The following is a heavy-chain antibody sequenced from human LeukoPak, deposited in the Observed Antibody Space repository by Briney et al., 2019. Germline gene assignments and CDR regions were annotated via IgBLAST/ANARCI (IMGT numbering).Heavy chain of an antibody. CDR3: VKDIQLST. V-gene: IGHV3-23*01. CDR2: IGSSGGST. CDR1: GFNFITAA. Sequence: GGSLRLSCAASGFNFITAAMSWVRQARGEGLEWVSLIGSSGGSTYYADCVKGRFTISRDNFNHTLSLQMNSLRVEDTAIYYCVKDIQLSTWGLGTMVTVS. D-gene: IGHD5-24*01. J-gene: IGHJ3*01.